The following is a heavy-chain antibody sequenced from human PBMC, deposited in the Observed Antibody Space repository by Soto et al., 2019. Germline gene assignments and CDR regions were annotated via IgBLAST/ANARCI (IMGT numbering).Heavy chain of an antibody. J-gene: IGHJ4*02. Sequence: ASVKVSCKASGGTFSSYTISWVRQAPGQGLEWMGRIIPILGIANYAQKFQGRVTITADKSTSTAYMELSSLRSEDTAVYYCARDPLITMVRGPSPFDYWGQGTLVTVSS. CDR2: IIPILGIA. D-gene: IGHD3-10*01. V-gene: IGHV1-69*04. CDR1: GGTFSSYT. CDR3: ARDPLITMVRGPSPFDY.